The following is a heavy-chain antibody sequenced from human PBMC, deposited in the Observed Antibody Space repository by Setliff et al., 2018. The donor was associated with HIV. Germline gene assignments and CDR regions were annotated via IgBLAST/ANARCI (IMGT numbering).Heavy chain of an antibody. CDR3: AKTRRYCSSTSCSNLFDY. D-gene: IGHD2-2*01. Sequence: GSLRLSCAASGFTFSSYAMSWVRQAPGKGLEWVSAISGSGGSTYYADSVKGRFTFSRDNSKNTLYLQMNSLRAEDTAVYYCAKTRRYCSSTSCSNLFDYWGQGTLVTVSS. V-gene: IGHV3-23*01. J-gene: IGHJ4*02. CDR1: GFTFSSYA. CDR2: ISGSGGST.